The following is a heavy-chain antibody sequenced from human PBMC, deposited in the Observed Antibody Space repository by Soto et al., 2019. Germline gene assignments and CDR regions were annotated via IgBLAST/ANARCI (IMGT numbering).Heavy chain of an antibody. V-gene: IGHV4-59*01. CDR1: GCSISSYY. J-gene: IGHJ6*03. Sequence: PSETLSLTCTVSGCSISSYYWSWIRQPPGKGLKWIGYIYYSGSTNYNPSLKSRVTISVDTSKNQFSMKLSSVTAADTAVYYCARVYYGSGSYYYYYYMDVWGKGTTVTVSS. D-gene: IGHD3-10*01. CDR2: IYYSGST. CDR3: ARVYYGSGSYYYYYYMDV.